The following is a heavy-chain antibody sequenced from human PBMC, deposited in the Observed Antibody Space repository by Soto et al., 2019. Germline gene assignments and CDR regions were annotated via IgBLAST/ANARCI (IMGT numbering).Heavy chain of an antibody. D-gene: IGHD3-3*01. CDR1: GFTFRSYA. Sequence: EVQLLESGGGLVQPGGSLRLSCAASGFTFRSYAMSWVRQAPGKGLEWVSGISGSAGTYYADSVKGRSTISRDNSKNTLDLQINSLRAEDTAVYYCSKRSGDFSSGYYPFDYWGQGTLVTVSS. CDR2: ISGSAGT. V-gene: IGHV3-23*01. CDR3: SKRSGDFSSGYYPFDY. J-gene: IGHJ4*02.